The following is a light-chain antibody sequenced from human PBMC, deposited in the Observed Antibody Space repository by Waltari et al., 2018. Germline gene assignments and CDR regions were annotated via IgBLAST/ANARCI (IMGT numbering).Light chain of an antibody. CDR1: QGISSY. Sequence: DIQLTQSPSFLSASVGDRVTITCRASQGISSYLSWYQQKPGKAPKILIEAASTLQSGVPSRFSGSGSGTDFTLTISCLQSEDFATYYCQQYYSYPLSITFGQGTRLEIK. CDR3: QQYYSYPLSIT. CDR2: AAS. V-gene: IGKV1-9*01. J-gene: IGKJ5*01.